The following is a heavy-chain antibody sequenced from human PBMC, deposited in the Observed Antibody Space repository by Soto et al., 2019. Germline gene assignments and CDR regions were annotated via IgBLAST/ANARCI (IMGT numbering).Heavy chain of an antibody. CDR3: ARGGYSYGRDAFDI. CDR1: GYTFTGYY. J-gene: IGHJ3*02. Sequence: ASVKVSCKASGYTFTGYYMHWVRQAPGQGLEWMGWINPNSGGTNYAQKFQGWVTMTRDTSISTAYVELSRLRSDDTAVYYCARGGYSYGRDAFDIWGQGTMVTVSS. D-gene: IGHD5-18*01. V-gene: IGHV1-2*04. CDR2: INPNSGGT.